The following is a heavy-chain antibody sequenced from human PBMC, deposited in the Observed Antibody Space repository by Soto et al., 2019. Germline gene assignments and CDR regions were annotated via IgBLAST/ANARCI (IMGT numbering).Heavy chain of an antibody. D-gene: IGHD6-19*01. CDR2: ISFNGNNK. CDR1: GFTFSSDG. V-gene: IGHV3-30*18. CDR3: AKDSGWYIDY. Sequence: VQLVESGGGVVQPGRSLRLSCAASGFTFSSDGMHWVRQAPGKGLEWLAIISFNGNNKYYTDSVRGRFTISRDNSKNTLYLQMNSLTIEDTAVYYCAKDSGWYIDYWGQGTLVTVSS. J-gene: IGHJ4*02.